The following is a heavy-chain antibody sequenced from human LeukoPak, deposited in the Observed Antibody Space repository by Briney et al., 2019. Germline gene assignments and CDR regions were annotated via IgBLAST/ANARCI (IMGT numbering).Heavy chain of an antibody. Sequence: ASVKVSCKASGGTFSSYAISWVRQAPGQGLEWMGGISPIFGTANYAQKFQGRVTITADESTSTAYMELSSLRSEDTAVYYCATDNYYGSGSYHSVHWGHGTLVTVSS. V-gene: IGHV1-69*13. CDR2: ISPIFGTA. CDR1: GGTFSSYA. J-gene: IGHJ4*01. D-gene: IGHD3-10*01. CDR3: ATDNYYGSGSYHSVH.